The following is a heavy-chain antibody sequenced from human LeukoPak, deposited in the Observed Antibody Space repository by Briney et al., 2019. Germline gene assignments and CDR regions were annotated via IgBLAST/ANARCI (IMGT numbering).Heavy chain of an antibody. Sequence: SETLSLTCALYGGSFSGYYWGWIRQPPGKGLEWIGEIKHSGSTNYNPSLKSRVTISVDTSNNQFSLKLSSVTAADTAVYYCASDCSSTSCHSTWGQGTLVTVSS. J-gene: IGHJ5*02. CDR1: GGSFSGYY. V-gene: IGHV4-34*01. CDR3: ASDCSSTSCHST. D-gene: IGHD2-2*01. CDR2: IKHSGST.